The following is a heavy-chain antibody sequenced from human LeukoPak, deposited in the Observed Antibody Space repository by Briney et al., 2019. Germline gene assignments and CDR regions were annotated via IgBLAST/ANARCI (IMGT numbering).Heavy chain of an antibody. CDR3: ARASVLKESRYYDILTGLGRYFDY. CDR2: IYYSGST. V-gene: IGHV4-59*01. J-gene: IGHJ4*02. CDR1: GGSISSYY. D-gene: IGHD3-9*01. Sequence: SETRSLTCTVSGGSISSYYWSWIRQPPGKGLEWIGYIYYSGSTNYNPSLKSRVTISVDTSKNQFSLKLSSVTAADTAVYYCARASVLKESRYYDILTGLGRYFDYWDQGTLVTVSS.